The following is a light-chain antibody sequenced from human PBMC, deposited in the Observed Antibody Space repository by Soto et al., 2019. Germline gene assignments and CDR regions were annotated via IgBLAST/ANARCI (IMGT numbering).Light chain of an antibody. CDR2: DTS. CDR1: QSVSRF. J-gene: IGKJ2*02. Sequence: EIVMTQSPATLSVSPGERVTLSCRASQSVSRFLAWYQQRPGQAPRLLIYDTSTRATGVPARFSGSGSGTEFSLTISSLLSEDFAVSYCQQYDNWPPCTFGQGTKLEVK. CDR3: QQYDNWPPCT. V-gene: IGKV3-15*01.